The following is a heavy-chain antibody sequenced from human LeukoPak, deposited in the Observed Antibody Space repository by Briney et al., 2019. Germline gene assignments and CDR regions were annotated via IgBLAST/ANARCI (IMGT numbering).Heavy chain of an antibody. CDR2: ISWNSGSI. CDR3: ATKRIKDI. V-gene: IGHV3-9*01. Sequence: PGGSLRLSCAASGFTFDDYAMHWVRHAPGKGLEWVSGISWNSGSIGYADSVKGRFTISRDNSKNTLYLQMNSLRAEDTAVYYCATKRIKDIWGQGTMVTVSS. CDR1: GFTFDDYA. J-gene: IGHJ3*02. D-gene: IGHD3-10*01.